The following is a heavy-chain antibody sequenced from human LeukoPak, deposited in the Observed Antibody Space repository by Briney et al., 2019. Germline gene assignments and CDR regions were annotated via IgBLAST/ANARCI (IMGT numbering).Heavy chain of an antibody. V-gene: IGHV4-59*13. CDR2: MYYGGSP. D-gene: IGHD1-26*01. J-gene: IGHJ5*02. Sequence: SETLSLTCTVSGGSISSFYWSWIRQPPGKGLEWIGYMYYGGSPNYNPSLKSRVITSLDASKKQFSLKLNSVTTADTAVYYCVTGRYSYGWYDHWGQGILVIVSS. CDR3: VTGRYSYGWYDH. CDR1: GGSISSFY.